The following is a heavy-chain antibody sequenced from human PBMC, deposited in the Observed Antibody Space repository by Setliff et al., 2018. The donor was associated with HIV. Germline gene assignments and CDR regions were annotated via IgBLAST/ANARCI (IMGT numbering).Heavy chain of an antibody. CDR3: ARGADYLGIPSYYYYYMDV. Sequence: ASVKVSCKASGYTFTNYDIYWVRQATGQGLEWMGWVNPNSGNTGYAQKFQGRVTMTRDTSISTAYMELSRLRSEDTAVYYCARGADYLGIPSYYYYYMDVWGQGTTVTSP. V-gene: IGHV1-8*02. CDR2: VNPNSGNT. CDR1: GYTFTNYD. J-gene: IGHJ6*03. D-gene: IGHD7-27*01.